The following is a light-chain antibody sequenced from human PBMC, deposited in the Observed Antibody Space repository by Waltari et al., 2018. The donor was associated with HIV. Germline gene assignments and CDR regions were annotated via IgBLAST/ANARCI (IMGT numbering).Light chain of an antibody. CDR1: QSVSTN. V-gene: IGKV3-15*01. Sequence: EILLTQSQATLSVSPGERATLSCRASQSVSTNLAWYQRKPGQAPRLLIYGASTRATGIPARFSGSGSGTEFTLTIGSLQSEDFAVYFCQQYNNWPGTFGQGTKVEIK. J-gene: IGKJ1*01. CDR2: GAS. CDR3: QQYNNWPGT.